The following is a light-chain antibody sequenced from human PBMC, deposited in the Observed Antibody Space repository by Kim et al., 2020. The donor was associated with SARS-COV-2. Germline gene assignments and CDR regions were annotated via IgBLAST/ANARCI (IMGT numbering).Light chain of an antibody. V-gene: IGKV1-5*03. J-gene: IGKJ1*01. CDR2: QAS. Sequence: DIQMTQSPSTLSAFVGDRVTITCRASQSVDGWLAWYQQQPGKAPRLLNYQASKLASGVPSRFSGSGSGTDFTLTVHNLQPDDSAVYYCKQYETYWTFGPGTKVDIK. CDR3: KQYETYWT. CDR1: QSVDGW.